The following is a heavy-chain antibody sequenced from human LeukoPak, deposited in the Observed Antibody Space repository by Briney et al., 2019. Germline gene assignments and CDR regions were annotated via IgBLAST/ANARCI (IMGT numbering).Heavy chain of an antibody. CDR2: IKQDGSEK. J-gene: IGHJ4*02. CDR3: AAYQHLLPAAFDY. V-gene: IGHV3-7*01. CDR1: GFTFSSYW. Sequence: GGSLRLSCAASGFTFSSYWMSWFRQAPGKGLEWVANIKQDGSEKYYVDSVKGRFTISRDNTKNSLYLQMNSLRAEDTAVYYCAAYQHLLPAAFDYWGQGTLVTVSS. D-gene: IGHD2-2*01.